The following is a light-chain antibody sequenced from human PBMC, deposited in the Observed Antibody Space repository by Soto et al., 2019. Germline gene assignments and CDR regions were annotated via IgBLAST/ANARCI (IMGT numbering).Light chain of an antibody. J-gene: IGLJ3*02. CDR3: SSWTSSDSWV. Sequence: QSALTQPASVSGSPGQSITISCTGTSSDVGGYDYVSWYQQHPGKAPKLMIFAVSYRPSGVSNRFSGSKSGNTASLTISGLQAEDEADYYCSSWTSSDSWVFGGGTKVTVL. V-gene: IGLV2-14*03. CDR2: AVS. CDR1: SSDVGGYDY.